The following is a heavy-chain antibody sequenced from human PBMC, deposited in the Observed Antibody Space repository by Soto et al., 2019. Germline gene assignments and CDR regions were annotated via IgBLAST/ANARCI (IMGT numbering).Heavy chain of an antibody. J-gene: IGHJ4*02. D-gene: IGHD1-26*01. Sequence: EVQLVESGGGLVQPGGSLRLSCAASGFTSSDHYMDWVRQAPGKGLEWVGRSRNKANSYSTEYAASVKGRFTISRDESKNSLYLQMNSLKTEDTAVHYCARFSGSYTRGLDYWGQGTLVTVSS. CDR2: SRNKANSYST. CDR3: ARFSGSYTRGLDY. V-gene: IGHV3-72*01. CDR1: GFTSSDHY.